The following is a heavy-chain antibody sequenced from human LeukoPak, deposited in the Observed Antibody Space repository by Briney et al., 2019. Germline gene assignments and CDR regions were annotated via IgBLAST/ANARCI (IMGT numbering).Heavy chain of an antibody. CDR3: AKAAYGDYVNWFDP. D-gene: IGHD4-17*01. V-gene: IGHV3-21*04. Sequence: TGGSLRLSCAASGFTFSSYSMNWVHQAPGKGLEWVSSISSSSSYIYYADSVKGRFTISRDNAKNSLYLQMNSLRAEDTALYYCAKAAYGDYVNWFDPWGQGILVIVSS. CDR2: ISSSSSYI. CDR1: GFTFSSYS. J-gene: IGHJ5*02.